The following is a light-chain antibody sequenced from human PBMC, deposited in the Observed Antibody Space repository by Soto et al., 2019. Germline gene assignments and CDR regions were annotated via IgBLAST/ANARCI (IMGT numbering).Light chain of an antibody. CDR2: DAS. CDR3: QQRSNWPPIT. V-gene: IGKV3-11*01. CDR1: QSISSY. Sequence: EVVLTQSPDTLSLPPGERATLSCRASQSISSYLAWYQQKPGQAPRLLIYDASSRATGIPARFSGSGSGTDFTLTISSLEPEDFAVYYCQQRSNWPPITFGQGTKVDIK. J-gene: IGKJ1*01.